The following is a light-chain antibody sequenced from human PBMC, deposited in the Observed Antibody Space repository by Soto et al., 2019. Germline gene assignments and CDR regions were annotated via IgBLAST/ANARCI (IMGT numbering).Light chain of an antibody. CDR2: WAS. CDR1: QSILYSSNNKNY. Sequence: DIVMTQSPDSLAVSLGERATINCKSSQSILYSSNNKNYLAWYQQKPGQPPRLLIYWASTRESGVPDRFSGSGSGTDFTLTISSLQAEDVAVYFCQQYYNTPFTFGPGTKVDNK. CDR3: QQYYNTPFT. J-gene: IGKJ3*01. V-gene: IGKV4-1*01.